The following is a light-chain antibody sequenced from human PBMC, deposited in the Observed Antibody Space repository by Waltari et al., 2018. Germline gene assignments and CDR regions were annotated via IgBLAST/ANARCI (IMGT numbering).Light chain of an antibody. J-gene: IGLJ3*02. CDR3: QSYDSSHWV. V-gene: IGLV1-40*01. Sequence: QSVLTQPPSVSGAPGQRVTISCPGSNSNIGAGSDVHWYQHLPGTAPKLLIYGNINRPSGVPDRFSGSKSGTSASLAITGLQADDEADYYCQSYDSSHWVFGGGTKLTVL. CDR2: GNI. CDR1: NSNIGAGSD.